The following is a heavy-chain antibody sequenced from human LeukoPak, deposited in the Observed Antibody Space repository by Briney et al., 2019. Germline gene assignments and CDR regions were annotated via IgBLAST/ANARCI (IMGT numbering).Heavy chain of an antibody. J-gene: IGHJ1*01. CDR3: ARGRGWLVYAEYFQH. CDR2: IIPIFGTA. D-gene: IGHD6-19*01. CDR1: GYTFTSYA. Sequence: GASVKVSCKASGYTFTSYAISWVRQAPGQGLEWMGGIIPIFGTANYAQKFQGRVTITADESTSTAYMELSSLRSEDTAVYYCARGRGWLVYAEYFQHWGQGTLVTVSS. V-gene: IGHV1-69*13.